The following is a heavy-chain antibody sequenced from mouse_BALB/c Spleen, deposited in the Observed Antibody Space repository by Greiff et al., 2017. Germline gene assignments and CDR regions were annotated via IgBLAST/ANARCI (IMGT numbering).Heavy chain of an antibody. J-gene: IGHJ3*01. CDR1: GYTFTSYW. CDR3: ARRLTGTGAY. CDR2: INPSTGYT. V-gene: IGHV1-7*01. D-gene: IGHD4-1*01. Sequence: VQLQQSGAELAKPGASVKMSCKASGYTFTSYWMHWVKQRPGQGLEWIGYINPSTGYTEYNQKFKDKATLTADKSSSTAYMQLSSLTSEDSAVYYCARRLTGTGAYWGQGTLVTVSA.